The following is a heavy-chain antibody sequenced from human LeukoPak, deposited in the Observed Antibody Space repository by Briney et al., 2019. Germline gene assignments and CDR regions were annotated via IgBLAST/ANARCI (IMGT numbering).Heavy chain of an antibody. J-gene: IGHJ4*02. CDR1: GYTFTGYY. CDR2: INPNSGGT. D-gene: IGHD3-3*01. CDR3: VRVNVFGNKDRVLRFLEWSY. V-gene: IGHV1-2*02. Sequence: ASVKVSCKASGYTFTGYYMHWVRQAPGQGLEWMGWINPNSGGTNYAQKFQGRVTMTRDTSISTAYMELSRLRSDDTAVYYCVRVNVFGNKDRVLRFLEWSYWGQGTLVTVSS.